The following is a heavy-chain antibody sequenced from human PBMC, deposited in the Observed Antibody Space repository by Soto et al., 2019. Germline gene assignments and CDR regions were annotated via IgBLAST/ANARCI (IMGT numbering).Heavy chain of an antibody. Sequence: QVQLVQSGAEVKKPGASVTVSCKASGYTFTSYGINWVRQAHGQGLEWMGWISAYNGNTNYAQKIQGRFTMTTDTSTSTADMELMSLRADDTAVYYCAREVHLSGSWGGYGMDVWGQGTTVTVSS. J-gene: IGHJ6*02. CDR1: GYTFTSYG. CDR2: ISAYNGNT. V-gene: IGHV1-18*01. D-gene: IGHD1-26*01. CDR3: AREVHLSGSWGGYGMDV.